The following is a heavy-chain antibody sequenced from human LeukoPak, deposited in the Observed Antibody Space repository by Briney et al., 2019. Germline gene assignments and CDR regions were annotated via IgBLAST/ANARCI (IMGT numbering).Heavy chain of an antibody. D-gene: IGHD3-9*01. CDR2: INHSGST. J-gene: IGHJ3*02. V-gene: IGHV4-34*01. Sequence: PSETLSLTCAVYGGSFSGYYWSWIRQPPGKGLEWIGEINHSGSTNYNPSLKSRVTISVDTSKNQFSLKLSSVTAADTAVYYCARVRYARDAFDIWGQGTMVTVSS. CDR3: ARVRYARDAFDI. CDR1: GGSFSGYY.